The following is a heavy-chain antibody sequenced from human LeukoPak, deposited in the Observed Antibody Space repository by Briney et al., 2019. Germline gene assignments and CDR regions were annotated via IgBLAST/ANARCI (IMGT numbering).Heavy chain of an antibody. V-gene: IGHV4-61*02. Sequence: SETLSLTCTVSGVSIANTFYYWNWLRQPAGKGLEWIGRIYTTGSTDYNPSLKSRVTISLDTARDQFSLKLSSVTAADTAVYYCARRQDGHDYWGQGTLVTVSS. CDR1: GVSIANTFYY. J-gene: IGHJ4*02. CDR3: ARRQDGHDY. CDR2: IYTTGST.